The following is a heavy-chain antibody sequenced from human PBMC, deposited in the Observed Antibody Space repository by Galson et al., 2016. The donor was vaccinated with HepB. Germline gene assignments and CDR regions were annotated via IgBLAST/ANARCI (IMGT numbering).Heavy chain of an antibody. V-gene: IGHV3-48*03. CDR2: ISSSGSTI. Sequence: SLRLFCAASGFIFNNYEVNWVRQAPGRGLEWVSYISSSGSTIYYADSVKGRFTISRDNGKNSLYLQMNSLRAEDTAIYYCATERDCSGGSCYSGPDAFDLWGQGTMVTVSS. CDR3: ATERDCSGGSCYSGPDAFDL. J-gene: IGHJ3*01. D-gene: IGHD2-15*01. CDR1: GFIFNNYE.